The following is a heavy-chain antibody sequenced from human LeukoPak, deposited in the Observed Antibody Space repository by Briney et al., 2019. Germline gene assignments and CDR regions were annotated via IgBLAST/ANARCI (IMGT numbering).Heavy chain of an antibody. CDR3: AKDWPRYCSGGSCSGY. J-gene: IGHJ4*02. CDR2: ISGSGGST. CDR1: RFTFSSYA. Sequence: GGSLRLSCAASRFTFSSYAMSWVRQAPGKGLEWVSAISGSGGSTYYADSVKGRFTISRDNSKNTLYLQMNSLRAEDTAVYYCAKDWPRYCSGGSCSGYWGQGTLVTVSS. D-gene: IGHD2-15*01. V-gene: IGHV3-23*01.